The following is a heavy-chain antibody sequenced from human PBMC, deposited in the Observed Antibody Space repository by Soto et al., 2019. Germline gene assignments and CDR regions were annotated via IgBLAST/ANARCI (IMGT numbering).Heavy chain of an antibody. CDR2: IIPILGIA. V-gene: IGHV1-69*08. CDR1: GGTFSSYT. J-gene: IGHJ5*02. CDR3: ARDPYYYGSGMRPPNWFDP. D-gene: IGHD3-10*01. Sequence: QVQLVQSGAEVKKPGSSVKVSCKASGGTFSSYTISWVRQAPGQGLEWMGRIIPILGIANYEQKFQGSVTTTADKSTITANMERSSLRSEDTAVYYCARDPYYYGSGMRPPNWFDPWGQGTLLTVSS.